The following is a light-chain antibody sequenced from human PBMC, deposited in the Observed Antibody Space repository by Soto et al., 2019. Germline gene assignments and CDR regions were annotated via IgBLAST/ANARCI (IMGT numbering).Light chain of an antibody. Sequence: QYVLTQPPSASGSPGQSVTISCTGTSSDVGGYGYVSWYQQHPGKAAKLMIFEVTKRASGVPNRFSGSKSGNTASLTVSGLQAEDEADYYCSSYAGINTDVVFGGGTKLTVL. V-gene: IGLV2-8*01. CDR2: EVT. J-gene: IGLJ2*01. CDR3: SSYAGINTDVV. CDR1: SSDVGGYGY.